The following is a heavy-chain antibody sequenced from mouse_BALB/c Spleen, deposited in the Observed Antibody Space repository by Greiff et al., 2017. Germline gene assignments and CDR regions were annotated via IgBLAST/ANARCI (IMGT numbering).Heavy chain of an antibody. CDR1: GYAFSSSW. Sequence: QVQLQQSGPELVKPGASVKISCKASGYAFSSSWMNWVKQRPGQGLEWIGRIYPGDGDTNYNGKFKGKATLTADKSSSTAYMQLSSLTSVDSAVYFCARGGYYRYDGWYYFDYWGQGTTLTVSS. V-gene: IGHV1-82*01. J-gene: IGHJ2*01. CDR2: IYPGDGDT. D-gene: IGHD2-14*01. CDR3: ARGGYYRYDGWYYFDY.